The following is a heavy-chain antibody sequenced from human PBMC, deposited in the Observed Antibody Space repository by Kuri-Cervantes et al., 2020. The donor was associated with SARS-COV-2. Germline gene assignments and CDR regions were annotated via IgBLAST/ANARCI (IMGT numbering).Heavy chain of an antibody. CDR1: GGSISSNYYY. CDR3: ARRGGGNWNYEGWFDP. V-gene: IGHV4-39*01. J-gene: IGHJ5*02. CDR2: IYYSGST. Sequence: GSLRLSCTVSGGSISSNYYYWGWIRQPPGKGLEWIGSIYYSGSTYYNPSLKSRVTISVDTSKNQFSLKLSSVTAADTAVYYCARRGGGNWNYEGWFDPWGQGTLVTVDS. D-gene: IGHD1-7*01.